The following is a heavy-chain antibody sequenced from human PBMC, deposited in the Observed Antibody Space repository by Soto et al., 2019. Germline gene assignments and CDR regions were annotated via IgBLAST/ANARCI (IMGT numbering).Heavy chain of an antibody. CDR3: ARVNYDTSGYFFDY. J-gene: IGHJ4*02. D-gene: IGHD3-22*01. V-gene: IGHV3-30-3*01. CDR2: ISSDGSNK. Sequence: GGSLRLSCVASGFTFSTYGLHWVRQAPGKGLEWVSLISSDGSNKYYADSVKGRFTISRDNSKNTLYLQMNSLRAEDTAVYYCARVNYDTSGYFFDYWGQGTLVTVS. CDR1: GFTFSTYG.